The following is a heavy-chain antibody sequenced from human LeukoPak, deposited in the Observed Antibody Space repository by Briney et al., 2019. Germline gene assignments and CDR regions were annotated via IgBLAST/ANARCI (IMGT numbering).Heavy chain of an antibody. CDR1: GGSISSYY. D-gene: IGHD3-22*01. CDR3: ARSTPIVVPTTAFDI. J-gene: IGHJ3*02. CDR2: IYTSGST. Sequence: SETLSLTCTVSGGSISSYYWSWIRQPAGKGLEWIGRIYTSGSTNYNPSLKSRVTISVDTSKNQFSLKLSSVTAADTAVYYCARSTPIVVPTTAFDIWGQGTMVTVSS. V-gene: IGHV4-4*07.